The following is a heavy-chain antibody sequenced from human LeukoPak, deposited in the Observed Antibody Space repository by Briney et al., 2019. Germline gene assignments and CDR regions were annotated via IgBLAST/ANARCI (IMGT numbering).Heavy chain of an antibody. Sequence: GSLRLSCAASGFTFSSYAMSWVRQAPGKGLEWIGEINHSGSTNYNPSLKSRVTISVDTSKNQFSLKLSSVTAADTAVYYCARDLFAVAGTSDYWGQGTLVTVSS. V-gene: IGHV4-34*01. CDR2: INHSGST. D-gene: IGHD6-19*01. CDR1: GFTFSSYA. CDR3: ARDLFAVAGTSDY. J-gene: IGHJ4*02.